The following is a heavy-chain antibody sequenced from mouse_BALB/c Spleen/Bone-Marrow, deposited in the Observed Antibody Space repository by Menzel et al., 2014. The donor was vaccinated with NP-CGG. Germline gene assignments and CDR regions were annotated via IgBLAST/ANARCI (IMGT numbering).Heavy chain of an antibody. J-gene: IGHJ4*01. V-gene: IGHV14-3*02. CDR3: ARSRDYGGSYYAMDY. Sequence: EVQLQQSGAELVKPGASVKLSCTASGFNIKDTYMHWVKQRPEQGLEWIGRIDPANGNTKYDPKFQGKATITADTSSNTAYLQLSSLTSEDTAVYCCARSRDYGGSYYAMDYWGQGTSVTVSS. CDR1: GFNIKDTY. D-gene: IGHD1-1*01. CDR2: IDPANGNT.